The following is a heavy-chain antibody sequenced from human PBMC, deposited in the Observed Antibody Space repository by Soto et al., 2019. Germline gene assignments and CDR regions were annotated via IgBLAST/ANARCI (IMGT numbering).Heavy chain of an antibody. D-gene: IGHD6-19*01. V-gene: IGHV3-21*01. J-gene: IGHJ4*02. CDR1: GFTFSSYS. Sequence: GGSLRLSCAASGFTFSSYSMNWVRQAPGKGLEWVSSISSSSSYIYYADSVKGRFTISRDNAKNSLYLQMNSLRAEDTAVYYCATIAVAGTGTFDYWGQGTLVTVSS. CDR3: ATIAVAGTGTFDY. CDR2: ISSSSSYI.